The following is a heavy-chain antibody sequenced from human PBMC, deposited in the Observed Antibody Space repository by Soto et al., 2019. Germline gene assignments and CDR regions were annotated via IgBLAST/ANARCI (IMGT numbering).Heavy chain of an antibody. J-gene: IGHJ6*02. CDR1: GGTFSSYA. D-gene: IGHD4-17*01. Sequence: ASVKVSCKASGGTFSSYAISWVRQAPGQGLEWMGGIIPIFGTANYAQKFQGRVTITADESTSTAYMELSSLRSEDTAVYYCARRASYGGDYYYGMDVWGQGTTITVSS. V-gene: IGHV1-69*13. CDR2: IIPIFGTA. CDR3: ARRASYGGDYYYGMDV.